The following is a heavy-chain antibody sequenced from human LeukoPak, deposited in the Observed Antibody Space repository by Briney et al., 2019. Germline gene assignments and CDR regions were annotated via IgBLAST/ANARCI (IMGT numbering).Heavy chain of an antibody. V-gene: IGHV3-7*01. CDR1: GFTFSSYW. J-gene: IGHJ4*02. Sequence: SGGSLRLSCVVSGFTFSSYWMTWVRQAPGKGLEWVANIKQDGSEKYYVDSVKGRFTISRDNAQNSLYLQMNSLRVEDTAAYYCARRYCSGNTCYLYYFDYWGQGTLVTVSS. CDR2: IKQDGSEK. D-gene: IGHD2-15*01. CDR3: ARRYCSGNTCYLYYFDY.